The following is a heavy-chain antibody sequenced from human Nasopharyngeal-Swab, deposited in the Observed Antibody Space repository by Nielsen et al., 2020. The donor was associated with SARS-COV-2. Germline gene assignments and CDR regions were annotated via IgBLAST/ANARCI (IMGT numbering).Heavy chain of an antibody. V-gene: IGHV4-59*08. J-gene: IGHJ4*02. CDR2: IYYSENT. CDR1: GDSISSYH. D-gene: IGHD3-3*02. CDR3: ARLSTTWYYFDY. Sequence: GSLRLSCTVSGDSISSYHWSWIRQPPGKGLEWIGYIYYSENTNYNPSLKSRVTISGDTSKNQFSLKLSSVTAADTAVYYCARLSTTWYYFDYWGQGTLVTVSS.